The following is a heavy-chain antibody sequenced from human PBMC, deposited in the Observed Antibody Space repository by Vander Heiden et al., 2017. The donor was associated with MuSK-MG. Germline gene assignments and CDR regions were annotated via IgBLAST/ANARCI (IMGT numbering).Heavy chain of an antibody. V-gene: IGHV4-34*01. J-gene: IGHJ4*02. CDR3: AVLRRDGLVI. CDR1: GGSFSGYY. D-gene: IGHD2-15*01. CDR2: INHSGST. Sequence: QVQLQQWGAGLLKPSETLSLTCAVYGGSFSGYYRRWIRQPPGKGLEWIGEINHSGSTNYNPSLKSRVTISVDTSKNQFSLKLSSVTAADTAVYYCAVLRRDGLVIWGQGTLVTVSS.